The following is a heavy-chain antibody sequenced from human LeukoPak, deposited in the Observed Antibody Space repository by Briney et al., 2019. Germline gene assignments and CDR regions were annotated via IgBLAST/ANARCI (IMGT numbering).Heavy chain of an antibody. V-gene: IGHV3-74*01. Sequence: GGCLRLSCAASGFTFSSYWMHWVRQAPGKGLVWVSRVNSDGTGTTYADSVEGRFTISRDNAKNTVYLQMNSLRAEDTAIYYCIRTLIVATSPYMDVWGKGTTVTVS. J-gene: IGHJ6*03. CDR3: IRTLIVATSPYMDV. CDR2: VNSDGTGT. CDR1: GFTFSSYW. D-gene: IGHD5-12*01.